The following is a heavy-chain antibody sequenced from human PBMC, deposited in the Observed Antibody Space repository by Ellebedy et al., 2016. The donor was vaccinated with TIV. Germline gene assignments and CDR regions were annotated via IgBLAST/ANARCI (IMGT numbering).Heavy chain of an antibody. J-gene: IGHJ4*02. CDR2: IKQDGSEK. D-gene: IGHD6-13*01. Sequence: GESLKISCAASGFTFSNYWMSWVRQAPGKGLEWVANIKQDGSEKYYVDSVKGRFTISRDNAKNSLYLQMNSLRAEDTAVYYCAREGQQPALSDWGQGTLVTVSS. V-gene: IGHV3-7*03. CDR1: GFTFSNYW. CDR3: AREGQQPALSD.